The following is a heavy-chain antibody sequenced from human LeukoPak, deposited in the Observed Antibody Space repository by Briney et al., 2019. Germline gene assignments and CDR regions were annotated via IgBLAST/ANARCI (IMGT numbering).Heavy chain of an antibody. V-gene: IGHV3-30*18. CDR1: GFTFSSYG. CDR3: AKTVYDTLTGYDY. CDR2: ISYDGSNK. Sequence: GRSLRLSCAASGFTFSSYGMHWVRQAPGKGLEWVAVISYDGSNKYYADSVKGRFTISRDNSKNTLYLQMNSLRAEDTAVYYCAKTVYDTLTGYDYWGQGTLVTVSS. D-gene: IGHD3-9*01. J-gene: IGHJ4*02.